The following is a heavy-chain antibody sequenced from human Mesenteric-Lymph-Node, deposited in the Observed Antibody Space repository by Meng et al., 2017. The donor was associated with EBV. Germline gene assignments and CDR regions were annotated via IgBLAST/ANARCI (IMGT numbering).Heavy chain of an antibody. CDR1: VGSVSSGTYY. CDR2: IRGGGNSK. Sequence: VRLRESGPGSVRPSGTLSLTCTVSVGSVSSGTYYWSWVRQAPGKGLEWVSAIRGGGNSKFYADSVKGRFTISRDNSKNTVSLQMSSLRVEDTAVYYCALLQSHLASFDYWGQGTLVTVSS. J-gene: IGHJ4*02. CDR3: ALLQSHLASFDY. D-gene: IGHD3-3*01. V-gene: IGHV3-23*01.